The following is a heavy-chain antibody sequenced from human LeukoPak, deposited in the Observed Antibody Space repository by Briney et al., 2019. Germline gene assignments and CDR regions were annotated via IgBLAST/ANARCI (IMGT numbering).Heavy chain of an antibody. D-gene: IGHD3-22*01. Sequence: SETLSLTCTVSGGSISSSSYYWGWIRQPPGKGLEWIGSIYYSGSTYYNPSLKSRVTVSVDTSKNQFSLKLSSVTAADTAVYYCARGYDSSGYYTNWFDPWGQGTLVTVSS. J-gene: IGHJ5*02. CDR3: ARGYDSSGYYTNWFDP. CDR2: IYYSGST. CDR1: GGSISSSSYY. V-gene: IGHV4-39*07.